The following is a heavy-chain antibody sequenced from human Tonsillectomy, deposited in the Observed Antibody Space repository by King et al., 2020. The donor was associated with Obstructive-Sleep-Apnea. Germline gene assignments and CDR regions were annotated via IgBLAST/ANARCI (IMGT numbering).Heavy chain of an antibody. D-gene: IGHD3-9*01. V-gene: IGHV3-73*01. J-gene: IGHJ5*02. Sequence: VQLVESGGGLVQPGGSLKLSCAASGFTFSGSAMHWVRQASRKGLEWFGRIRSKANNYATVYGGSVKGRFTISRDDSKKTAYLQMNSLKNEDTAVYYCTRPYYDILTGRRGFDPWGQGTLVTVSS. CDR3: TRPYYDILTGRRGFDP. CDR1: GFTFSGSA. CDR2: IRSKANNYAT.